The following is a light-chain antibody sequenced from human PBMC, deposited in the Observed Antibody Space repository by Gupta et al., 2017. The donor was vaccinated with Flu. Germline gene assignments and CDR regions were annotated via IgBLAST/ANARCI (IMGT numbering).Light chain of an antibody. CDR3: GSYTGSGKV. V-gene: IGLV2-14*01. Sequence: QSALTQPASVSGSPGQSITISCTGTSSDIGAYNYVSWYQQHPNKAPKLMIYEVSNRPSGVSNRFSGSKSGNTASLTISGLQADDEADYYCGSYTGSGKVFGGGTKVAVL. J-gene: IGLJ3*02. CDR1: SSDIGAYNY. CDR2: EVS.